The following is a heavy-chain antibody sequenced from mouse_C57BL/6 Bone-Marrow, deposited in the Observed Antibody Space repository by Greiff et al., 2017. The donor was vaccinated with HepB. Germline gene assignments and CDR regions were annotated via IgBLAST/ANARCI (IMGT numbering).Heavy chain of an antibody. Sequence: EVKVEESGGGLVQPGGSMKLSCVASGFTFSNYWMNWVRQSPEKGLEWVAQIRLKSDNYATHYAESVKGRFTISRDDSKSSVYLQMNNLRAEDTGLYYCTGGDGYPDYWGQGTTLTVSS. CDR1: GFTFSNYW. CDR3: TGGDGYPDY. D-gene: IGHD2-3*01. J-gene: IGHJ2*01. CDR2: IRLKSDNYAT. V-gene: IGHV6-3*01.